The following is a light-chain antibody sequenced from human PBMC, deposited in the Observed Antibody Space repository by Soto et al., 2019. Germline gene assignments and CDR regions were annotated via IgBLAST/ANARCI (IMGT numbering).Light chain of an antibody. CDR3: SSYTGSDSWV. Sequence: QSALTQPASVSGSPGQSITISCTGTTSDVGFFNYVSWYQQHPGKAPKVMIHEVSNRPSGVSNRFSGSKSGNTASLTISGLQAEDEADYYCSSYTGSDSWVFGGGTKVTVL. V-gene: IGLV2-14*01. CDR1: TSDVGFFNY. J-gene: IGLJ3*02. CDR2: EVS.